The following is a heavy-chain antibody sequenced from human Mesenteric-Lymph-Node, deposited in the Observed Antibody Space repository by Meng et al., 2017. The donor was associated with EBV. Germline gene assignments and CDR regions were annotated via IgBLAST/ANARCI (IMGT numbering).Heavy chain of an antibody. Sequence: QLHLQASGPGLVKPSGTLSLTCDVSGGSITSSNWWSWFRQPPGKGLEWIGEIFHSGSAKYNPSLKSRVTISVDKSKNHFSLRLSSVTAADTAVYYCVRRVVVMKEEELDHWGQGTLVTVSS. CDR1: GGSITSSNW. J-gene: IGHJ4*02. CDR3: VRRVVVMKEEELDH. CDR2: IFHSGSA. D-gene: IGHD3-22*01. V-gene: IGHV4-4*02.